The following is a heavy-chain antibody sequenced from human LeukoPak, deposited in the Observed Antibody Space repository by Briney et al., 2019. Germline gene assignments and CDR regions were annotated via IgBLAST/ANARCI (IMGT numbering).Heavy chain of an antibody. Sequence: ASVKVSCKTSNYTFTNYGITWVRRAPGQGPEWLGWISTYNDNTYYAQKFQGRVTMTTDTSTSTAYMELMSLTSDDTAVYYCARSNSGSYYHFDYWGQGTLVTVSS. CDR1: NYTFTNYG. CDR2: ISTYNDNT. CDR3: ARSNSGSYYHFDY. V-gene: IGHV1-18*01. D-gene: IGHD1-26*01. J-gene: IGHJ4*02.